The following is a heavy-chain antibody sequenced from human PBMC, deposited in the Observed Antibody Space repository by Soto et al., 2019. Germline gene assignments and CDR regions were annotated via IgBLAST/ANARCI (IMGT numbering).Heavy chain of an antibody. V-gene: IGHV1-69*01. D-gene: IGHD6-13*01. CDR2: IIPIFETA. CDR1: GDSFSSYA. Sequence: QVQLVQSGAEMKKPGSSVKVSCKVSGDSFSSYAISWVRQAPGDGREWVGGIIPIFETANYAQNFQGRVTITAVESTTTAYLEVTRLRPKDKAVFYCAASDSSSWQHDYWGQGTLITV. CDR3: AASDSSSWQHDY. J-gene: IGHJ4*02.